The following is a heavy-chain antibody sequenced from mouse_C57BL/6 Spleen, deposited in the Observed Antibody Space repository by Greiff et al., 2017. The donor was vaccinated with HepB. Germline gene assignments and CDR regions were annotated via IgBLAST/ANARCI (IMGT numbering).Heavy chain of an antibody. J-gene: IGHJ2*01. CDR1: GYAFSSSW. CDR3: ARERIYYYGSSPPFDY. D-gene: IGHD1-1*01. CDR2: IYPGDGDT. V-gene: IGHV1-82*01. Sequence: QVQLQQSGPELVKPGASVKISCKASGYAFSSSWMNWVKQRPGKGLEWIGRIYPGDGDTNYNGKFKGKATLTADKSSSTAYMQLSSLTSEDSAVYFCARERIYYYGSSPPFDYWGQGTTLTVSS.